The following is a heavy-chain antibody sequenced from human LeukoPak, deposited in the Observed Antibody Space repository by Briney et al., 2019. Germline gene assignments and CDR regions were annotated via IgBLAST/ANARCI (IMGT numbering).Heavy chain of an antibody. J-gene: IGHJ4*02. CDR2: ISSSSSYI. CDR3: ARGSDSDYSSGPFDY. V-gene: IGHV3-21*01. D-gene: IGHD6-19*01. CDR1: GFTFSNAW. Sequence: GGSLRLSCAASGFTFSNAWMSWVRQAPGQGLEWVSSISSSSSYIYYADSVKGRFTISRDNAKNSLYLQMNSLRAEDTAVYYCARGSDSDYSSGPFDYWGQGTLVTVSS.